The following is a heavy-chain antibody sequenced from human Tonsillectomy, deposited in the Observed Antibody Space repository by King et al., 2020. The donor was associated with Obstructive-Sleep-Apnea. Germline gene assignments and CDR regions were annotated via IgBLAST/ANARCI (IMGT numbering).Heavy chain of an antibody. CDR3: AREDYGDNLGYYYGMDV. Sequence: VQLQESGPGLVKPSQTLSLTCTVSGGSISRGGYYWSWIRQPPWKCLEWIGYSYSSGSTYYNPSLKSRVTRSVDKSKKQFSLKLSSVTAADTAVYYCAREDYGDNLGYYYGMDVWGQGTTVTVSS. CDR1: GGSISRGGYY. J-gene: IGHJ6*02. CDR2: SYSSGST. V-gene: IGHV4-31*03. D-gene: IGHD4-17*01.